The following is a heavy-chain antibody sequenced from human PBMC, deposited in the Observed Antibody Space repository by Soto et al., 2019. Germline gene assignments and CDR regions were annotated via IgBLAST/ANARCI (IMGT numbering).Heavy chain of an antibody. CDR1: GGTFSSYA. V-gene: IGHV1-69*12. J-gene: IGHJ4*02. CDR3: ARDGGVYDYSPFDY. Sequence: QVQLVQSGAEVKKPGSPVKVSCKASGGTFSSYAISWVRQAPGQGLEWMGGIIPIFGTADYAQKFQGRVTITADESTGSAYMELSSLRSEDTAVYYCARDGGVYDYSPFDYWGQGTLVTVSS. CDR2: IIPIFGTA. D-gene: IGHD4-4*01.